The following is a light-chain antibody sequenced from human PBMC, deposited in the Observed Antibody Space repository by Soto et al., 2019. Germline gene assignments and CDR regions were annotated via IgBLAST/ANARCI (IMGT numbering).Light chain of an antibody. V-gene: IGKV1-5*03. CDR1: QSISTW. CDR3: QQYNSYPYS. CDR2: KAS. Sequence: IQMTQSPSTLSESVGDRVTITCRASQSISTWLAWYQQKPGKAPKVLIYKASSLESGVPLRFSGSGSGTEFTLTISSLQPDDFATYYCQQYNSYPYSFGQGTKLEIK. J-gene: IGKJ2*03.